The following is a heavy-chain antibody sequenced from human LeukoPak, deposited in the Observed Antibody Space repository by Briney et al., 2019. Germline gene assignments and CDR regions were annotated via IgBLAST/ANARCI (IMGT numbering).Heavy chain of an antibody. V-gene: IGHV3-74*01. CDR3: TRGSPGYSSSWLDF. D-gene: IGHD6-13*01. Sequence: PWGSPRLSCATSAFTFSSYWMHWVRQAPGKGLVWVSRINSDGSSRSYADYVKGRFTISRDDAKNTLYLQMSSLSVDDTAIYYCTRGSPGYSSSWLDFWGQGILVTVSS. J-gene: IGHJ4*02. CDR1: AFTFSSYW. CDR2: INSDGSSR.